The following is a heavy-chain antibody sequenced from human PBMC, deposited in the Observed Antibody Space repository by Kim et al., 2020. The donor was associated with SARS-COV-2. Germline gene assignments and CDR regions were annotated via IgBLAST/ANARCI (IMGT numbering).Heavy chain of an antibody. CDR1: GGSISSYY. D-gene: IGHD3-10*01. CDR2: IYYSGST. V-gene: IGHV4-59*13. J-gene: IGHJ3*02. CDR3: ARDRGGPSSWGDAFDI. Sequence: SETLSLTCTVSGGSISSYYWSWIRQPPGKGLEWIGYIYYSGSTNYNPSLKSRVTISVDTSKNQFSLKLSSVTAADTAVYYCARDRGGPSSWGDAFDIWGQGTMVTVSS.